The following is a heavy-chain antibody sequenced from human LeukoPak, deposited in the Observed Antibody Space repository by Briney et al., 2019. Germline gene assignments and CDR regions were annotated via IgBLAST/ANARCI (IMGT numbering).Heavy chain of an antibody. CDR1: GYTFTGYY. J-gene: IGHJ6*03. Sequence: ASVTLSFKASGYTFTGYYMHWVRQAPGQGLEWMGRINPNSGGTNYAQKFQGRVTMTRDKSISTAYMELSRLRSDDTAVYYCARAPYYYYYMDVWGKGTTVTVTS. CDR2: INPNSGGT. V-gene: IGHV1-2*06. CDR3: ARAPYYYYYMDV.